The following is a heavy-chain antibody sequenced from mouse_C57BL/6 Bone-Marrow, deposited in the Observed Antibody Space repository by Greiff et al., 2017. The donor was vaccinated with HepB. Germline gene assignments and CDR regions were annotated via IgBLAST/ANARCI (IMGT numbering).Heavy chain of an antibody. Sequence: VQLQQSGAELVKPGASVKISCKASGYAFSSYWINWVKQRPGKGLEWIGQIYPGDGDTNYNGKFKGKATLTADKSSSTAYMQLSSLTSEDSAVYFCARSYYSNPWFAYWGQGTLVTVSA. CDR1: GYAFSSYW. V-gene: IGHV1-80*01. D-gene: IGHD2-5*01. J-gene: IGHJ3*01. CDR2: IYPGDGDT. CDR3: ARSYYSNPWFAY.